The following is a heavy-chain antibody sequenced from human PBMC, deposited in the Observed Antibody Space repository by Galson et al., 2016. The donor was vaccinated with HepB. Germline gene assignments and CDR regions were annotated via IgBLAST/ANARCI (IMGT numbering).Heavy chain of an antibody. Sequence: QSGAEVTKPGESLKISCKGSGYTFTNYWIGWVRQMPGKGLEWMGIIYPGDSDTRYSPSFQGQVTISADKSISTAYLQWSSLRASDTALYYRARSQQIVVMRASDAVDSWGQGTLVTVSS. V-gene: IGHV5-51*01. CDR2: IYPGDSDT. CDR3: ARSQQIVVMRASDAVDS. J-gene: IGHJ3*02. CDR1: GYTFTNYW. D-gene: IGHD2-21*01.